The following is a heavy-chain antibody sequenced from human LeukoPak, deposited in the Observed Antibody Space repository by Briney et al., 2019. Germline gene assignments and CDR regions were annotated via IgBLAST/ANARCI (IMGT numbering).Heavy chain of an antibody. J-gene: IGHJ6*02. CDR3: ARGYSGYDLIYYYYYGMDV. D-gene: IGHD5-12*01. Sequence: PSRTLSLTCTVSGGSISGGDYYWSLIRQPPGKGLEWIGYIYYSGSTYYNPSLKSRVTISVDTSKNQFSLKLSSVTAADTAVYYCARGYSGYDLIYYYYYGMDVWGQGTTVTVSS. CDR1: GGSISGGDYY. CDR2: IYYSGST. V-gene: IGHV4-30-4*01.